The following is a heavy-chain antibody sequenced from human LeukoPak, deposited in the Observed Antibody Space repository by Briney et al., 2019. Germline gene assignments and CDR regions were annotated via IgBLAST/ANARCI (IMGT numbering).Heavy chain of an antibody. CDR2: IYSCGST. J-gene: IGHJ4*02. D-gene: IGHD1-26*01. CDR3: AREESGSYFSWSVGYFDY. CDR1: GFTVSSNY. V-gene: IGHV3-66*03. Sequence: SGGSLRLSCAASGFTVSSNYMSWVRQAPGKGLEWVSVIYSCGSTYYADSVKGRFTISRDNSKNTLYLQMNSLRAEDTAVYYCAREESGSYFSWSVGYFDYWGQGTLVTVSS.